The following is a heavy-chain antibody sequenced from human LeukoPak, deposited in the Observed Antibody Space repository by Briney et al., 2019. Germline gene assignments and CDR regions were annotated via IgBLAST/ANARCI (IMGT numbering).Heavy chain of an antibody. J-gene: IGHJ4*02. Sequence: SETLSLTCTVSGGSISSGGYYWSWIRQHPGKGLEWIGYIYYSGSTYYNPSLKSRFTISVDTSKNQFSLKLISVTAADTAVYYCASSMVRGVITYTIFDYWGQGTLVTVSS. D-gene: IGHD3-10*01. CDR2: IYYSGST. V-gene: IGHV4-31*03. CDR3: ASSMVRGVITYTIFDY. CDR1: GGSISSGGYY.